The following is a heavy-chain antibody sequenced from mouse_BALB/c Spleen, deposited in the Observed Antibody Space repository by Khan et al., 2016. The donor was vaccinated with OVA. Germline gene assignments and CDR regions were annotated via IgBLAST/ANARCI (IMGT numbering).Heavy chain of an antibody. CDR3: ARDYYGNWYFDV. CDR1: GYSFTSGYN. D-gene: IGHD1-2*01. Sequence: EVKLLESGPDLVKPSQSLSLTCTVTGYSFTSGYNWHWIRQFPGNKLEWMGYIHYSGSTNYTPSLKSRFSITRDTSKNQFFLQLNSVTTEDTATYYCARDYYGNWYFDVWGAGTTVTVSS. CDR2: IHYSGST. V-gene: IGHV3-1*02. J-gene: IGHJ1*01.